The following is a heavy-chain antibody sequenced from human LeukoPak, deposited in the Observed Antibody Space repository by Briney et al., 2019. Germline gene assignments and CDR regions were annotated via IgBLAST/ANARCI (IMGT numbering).Heavy chain of an antibody. CDR3: ASSLGGYNPRDYYYYMDV. V-gene: IGHV1-69*13. J-gene: IGHJ6*03. Sequence: SVKVSCKASGGTFSSYAISWVRQAPGQGLEGMGGIIPMGGRANYAQKLQGRVTITADESTTTAYMELSSLRSEDTAVYYCASSLGGYNPRDYYYYMDVWGKGTTVTVSS. D-gene: IGHD5-24*01. CDR1: GGTFSSYA. CDR2: IIPMGGRA.